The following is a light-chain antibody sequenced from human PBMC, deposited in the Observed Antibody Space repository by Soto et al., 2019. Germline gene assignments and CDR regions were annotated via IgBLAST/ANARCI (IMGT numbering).Light chain of an antibody. V-gene: IGKV3-20*01. Sequence: VLTQSPGTLSLSPGERATLSCRASQRMSSNYLAWYQQKPGQSPRLLIDGTSTRATGIPDRFSGSGSGTDFTLTISGLEPEDSGVYYCQRYGNLPTRYTFGQGTKLEIK. CDR1: QRMSSNY. J-gene: IGKJ2*01. CDR3: QRYGNLPTRYT. CDR2: GTS.